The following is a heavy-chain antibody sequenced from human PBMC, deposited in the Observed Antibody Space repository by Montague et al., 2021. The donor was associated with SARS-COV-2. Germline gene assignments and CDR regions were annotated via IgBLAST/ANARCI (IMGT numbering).Heavy chain of an antibody. Sequence: SETLSLTCEVSGGSMRGYYWTGIRQSPGKRLEWIGYVHYTGSTKYNPSLKTRVSLSLDTPKNHFSLHLSSVTAADTAIYFCARAQNTCFIANCVNYFDVWGLGALVTVSS. J-gene: IGHJ4*02. CDR1: GGSMRGYY. CDR3: ARAQNTCFIANCVNYFDV. D-gene: IGHD1-1*01. V-gene: IGHV4-59*01. CDR2: VHYTGST.